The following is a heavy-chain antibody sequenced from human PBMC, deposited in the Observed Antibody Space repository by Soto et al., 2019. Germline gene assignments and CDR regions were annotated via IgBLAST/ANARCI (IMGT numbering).Heavy chain of an antibody. D-gene: IGHD2-2*01. CDR3: ARGNQLLSRLYYGMDV. CDR2: IYYSGST. CDR1: GGSISSSSYY. V-gene: IGHV4-39*01. J-gene: IGHJ6*02. Sequence: SETLSLTCTVPGGSISSSSYYWGWIRQPPGKGLEWIGSIYYSGSTYYNPSLKSRVTISVDTSKNQFSLKLSSVTAADTAVYYCARGNQLLSRLYYGMDVWGQGTTVTVSS.